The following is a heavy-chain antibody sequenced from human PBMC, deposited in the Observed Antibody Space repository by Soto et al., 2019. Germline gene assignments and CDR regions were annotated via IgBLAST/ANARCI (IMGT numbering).Heavy chain of an antibody. D-gene: IGHD1-1*01. CDR1: GFTFSSYS. V-gene: IGHV3-21*01. CDR3: ASLEEDY. Sequence: EVQLVESGGGLVQPGGSLRLSCAASGFTFSSYSMNWVRQAPGKGLEWVSSISSSSSYIYYADSVKGRFTISRDNAKNSLYLQMNGLRAEDTAVYYCASLEEDYWGQGTLVTVSS. J-gene: IGHJ4*02. CDR2: ISSSSSYI.